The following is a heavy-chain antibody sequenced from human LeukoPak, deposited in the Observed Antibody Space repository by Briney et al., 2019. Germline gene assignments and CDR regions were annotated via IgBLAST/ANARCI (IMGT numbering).Heavy chain of an antibody. CDR1: GFTFSSYA. CDR2: ISGSGGST. D-gene: IGHD3-3*01. CDR3: AKTIPLGKFLEWLLGYFDY. J-gene: IGHJ4*02. Sequence: PGGSLRLSCAASGFTFSSYAMSWVRQAPGKGLEWVSAISGSGGSTYYTDSVKGRFTISRDNSKNTLYLQMNSLRAEDTAVYYCAKTIPLGKFLEWLLGYFDYWGQGTLVTVSS. V-gene: IGHV3-23*01.